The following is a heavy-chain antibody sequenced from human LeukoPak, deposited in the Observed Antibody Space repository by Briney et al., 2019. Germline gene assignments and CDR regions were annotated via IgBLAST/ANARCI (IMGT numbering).Heavy chain of an antibody. Sequence: GGSLRLSCAASGFSFDDFAMHWVRQAPGKGLQWVAGINWNSDFIGYADSVRGRFTISRDNGENSLYLQMNSLRPEDTALYYCVTDTGGPSYYYYYGMDVWGQGTTVTVSS. D-gene: IGHD3-16*01. CDR3: VTDTGGPSYYYYYGMDV. V-gene: IGHV3-9*01. CDR1: GFSFDDFA. J-gene: IGHJ6*02. CDR2: INWNSDFI.